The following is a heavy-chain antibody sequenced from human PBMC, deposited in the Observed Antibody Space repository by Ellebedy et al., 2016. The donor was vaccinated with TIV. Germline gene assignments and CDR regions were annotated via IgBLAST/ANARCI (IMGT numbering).Heavy chain of an antibody. CDR1: GYTFTGYY. V-gene: IGHV1-18*04. J-gene: IGHJ4*02. Sequence: ASVKVSXXASGYTFTGYYMHWVRQAPGQGLEWMGWISAYNGNTNYAQKLQGRVTMTTDTSTSTAYMELRSLRSDDTAVYYCARAYGAIDYWGQGTLVTVSS. CDR3: ARAYGAIDY. D-gene: IGHD4-17*01. CDR2: ISAYNGNT.